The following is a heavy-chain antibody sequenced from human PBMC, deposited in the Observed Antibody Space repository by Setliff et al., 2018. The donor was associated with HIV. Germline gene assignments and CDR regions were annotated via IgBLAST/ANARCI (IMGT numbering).Heavy chain of an antibody. CDR2: IHTSGNA. D-gene: IGHD6-19*01. CDR1: GGSISSGTYF. J-gene: IGHJ4*02. CDR3: ARSLLPSITVAGTIGY. Sequence: PSETLSLTCTVSGGSISSGTYFWSWIRQPAGKGLEWTGHIHTSGNANYNPSLNSRVTISVDTSKNHFSLKLSSVTAADTAVYYCARSLLPSITVAGTIGYWGQGSLVTVSS. V-gene: IGHV4-61*09.